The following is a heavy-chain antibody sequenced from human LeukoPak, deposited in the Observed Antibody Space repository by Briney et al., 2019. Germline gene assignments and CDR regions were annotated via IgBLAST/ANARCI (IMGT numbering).Heavy chain of an antibody. Sequence: SETLSLTCTVSGGSISSYYWSWIRQPPGKGLEWIGYIYYSGSTNYNPSLKSRVTISVDTSKNQFSLKLRSVTAADAAVYYCARTTEGYCRGRSCYSYYYYMDVWGKGTTVTVSS. CDR2: IYYSGST. V-gene: IGHV4-59*01. CDR3: ARTTEGYCRGRSCYSYYYYMDV. CDR1: GGSISSYY. J-gene: IGHJ6*03. D-gene: IGHD2-15*01.